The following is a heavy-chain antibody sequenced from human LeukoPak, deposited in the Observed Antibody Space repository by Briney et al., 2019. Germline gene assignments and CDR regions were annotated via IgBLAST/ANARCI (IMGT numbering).Heavy chain of an antibody. J-gene: IGHJ6*03. D-gene: IGHD6-19*01. CDR3: AKDLYSGWNTNYYYCYMDV. V-gene: IGHV3-23*01. CDR1: GFTFSSYA. CDR2: ISGNGVST. Sequence: GGSLRLSCVASGFTFSSYAMTWVRQAPGRGLEWVSAISGNGVSTYYADSVKGRFTISRDYSENTLYLQMNSLRAEDTAVYYCAKDLYSGWNTNYYYCYMDVWGKGTTVTVSS.